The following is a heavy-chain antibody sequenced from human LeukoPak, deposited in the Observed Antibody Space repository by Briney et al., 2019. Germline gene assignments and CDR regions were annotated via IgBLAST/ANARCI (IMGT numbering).Heavy chain of an antibody. D-gene: IGHD3-3*01. CDR3: ARQLGYYDFWSGYYTGNYFDY. Sequence: SETLSLTCTVSGGSISSSSYYWGWIRQPPGKGLEWIGSIYYSGSTYYNPSLKSRVTISVDTSKNQISLKLSSVTAADTAVYYCARQLGYYDFWSGYYTGNYFDYRGQGTLVTVSS. CDR2: IYYSGST. CDR1: GGSISSSSYY. V-gene: IGHV4-39*01. J-gene: IGHJ4*02.